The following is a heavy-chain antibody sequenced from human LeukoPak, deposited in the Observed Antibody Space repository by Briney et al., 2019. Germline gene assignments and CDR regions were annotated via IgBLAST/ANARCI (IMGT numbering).Heavy chain of an antibody. CDR1: GGSMSSDY. V-gene: IGHV4-59*01. D-gene: IGHD2/OR15-2a*01. Sequence: SETRSLTCTVSGGSMSSDYWSWIRQPPGKGLEWIAYIYYSGGAYYNPSLKSRLAISVDTSKNQFSLKLSSVTAADTAVYYCATGYYFPDYWGQGTLVTVSS. J-gene: IGHJ4*02. CDR3: ATGYYFPDY. CDR2: IYYSGGA.